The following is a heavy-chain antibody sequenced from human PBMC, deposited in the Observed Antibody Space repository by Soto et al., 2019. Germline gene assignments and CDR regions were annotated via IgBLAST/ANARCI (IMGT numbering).Heavy chain of an antibody. J-gene: IGHJ4*02. CDR2: ISGSGGST. CDR1: GLSFSSHA. V-gene: IGHV3-23*01. CDR3: AQDRGGVRGLIPDH. D-gene: IGHD3-10*01. Sequence: PGGSLRLSCAASGLSFSSHAMSWVRQAPGKGLEWVSVISGSGGSTYYADPVKGRFTISRDNSKNTVYQQMNSRRGDDTAVYFCAQDRGGVRGLIPDHGGQGTLGTVSS.